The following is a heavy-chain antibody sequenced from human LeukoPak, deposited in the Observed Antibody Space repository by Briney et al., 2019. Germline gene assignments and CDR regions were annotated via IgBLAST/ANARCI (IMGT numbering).Heavy chain of an antibody. Sequence: SETLSLTCTVSGGSISSYYWSWIRQPPGKGLEWIGYIYYSGSTNYNPSLKSRVTISVDTSKNKFSLKLSSVTAADTAVYYCAALWFGELSPFDYWGQGTLVTVSS. CDR1: GGSISSYY. CDR3: AALWFGELSPFDY. D-gene: IGHD3-10*01. V-gene: IGHV4-59*08. CDR2: IYYSGST. J-gene: IGHJ4*02.